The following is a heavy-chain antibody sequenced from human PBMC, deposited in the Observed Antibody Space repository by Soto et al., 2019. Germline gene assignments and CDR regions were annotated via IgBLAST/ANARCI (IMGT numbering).Heavy chain of an antibody. D-gene: IGHD3-22*01. CDR2: ISNSGGNT. Sequence: GGSLRLSCAASGFTFSTYAMSWVRQAPGKGLEWVSGISNSGGNTYYADSVKGRFTISRDNSKSTLYLQMNSLSAEDTAVYYCANANYYDSASHPPDYWGQGTLVTVSS. CDR3: ANANYYDSASHPPDY. J-gene: IGHJ4*02. V-gene: IGHV3-23*01. CDR1: GFTFSTYA.